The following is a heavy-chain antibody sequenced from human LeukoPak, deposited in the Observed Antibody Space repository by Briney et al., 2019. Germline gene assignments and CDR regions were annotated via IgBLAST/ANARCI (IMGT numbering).Heavy chain of an antibody. V-gene: IGHV1-18*01. D-gene: IGHD5-12*01. CDR1: GYTFTSYG. CDR2: ISAYNGNT. J-gene: IGHJ4*02. Sequence: ASVKVSCKASGYTFTSYGISWVRQAPGQGLEWMGWISAYNGNTNYAQKLQGRVTMTTDTSTSAAYMELRSLRSDDTAVYYCARTFTVATTFDYWGQGTLVTVSS. CDR3: ARTFTVATTFDY.